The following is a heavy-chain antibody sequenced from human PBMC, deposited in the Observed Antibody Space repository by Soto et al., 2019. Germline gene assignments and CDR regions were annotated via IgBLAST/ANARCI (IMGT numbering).Heavy chain of an antibody. CDR3: ARDRYSSGWFSGTDAFDI. Sequence: GASVKVSCKASGYTFTSYGISWVRQAPGQGLEWMGWISAYNGNTNYAQKLQGRVTMTTDTSTSTAYMELRSLRSDDTAVYYCARDRYSSGWFSGTDAFDIWGQGTMVTVSS. CDR1: GYTFTSYG. J-gene: IGHJ3*02. CDR2: ISAYNGNT. V-gene: IGHV1-18*01. D-gene: IGHD6-19*01.